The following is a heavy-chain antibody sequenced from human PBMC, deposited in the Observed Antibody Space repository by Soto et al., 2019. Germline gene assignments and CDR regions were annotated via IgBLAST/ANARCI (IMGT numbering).Heavy chain of an antibody. D-gene: IGHD5-12*01. CDR2: IIPIFGTA. Sequence: AAVKVSCKASGGTFSSYAISWVRQAPGQGLEWMGGIIPIFGTANYAQKFQGRVTITADESTSTAYMELSSLRSEDTAVYYCARETRGYSLLDYWVQGPLVTVSS. J-gene: IGHJ4*02. CDR1: GGTFSSYA. V-gene: IGHV1-69*13. CDR3: ARETRGYSLLDY.